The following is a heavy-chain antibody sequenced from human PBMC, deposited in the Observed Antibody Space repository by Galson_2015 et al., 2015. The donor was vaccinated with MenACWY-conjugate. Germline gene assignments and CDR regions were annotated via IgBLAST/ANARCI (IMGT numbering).Heavy chain of an antibody. CDR3: ASPILNEPGYSGYEFDY. CDR1: GFTFSAYS. D-gene: IGHD5-12*01. V-gene: IGHV3-48*04. Sequence: SLRLSCAASGFTFSAYSMNWVRQAPGKGLEWLSYISSTSSTIYYADTVKGRFTISRDNAKNSLYLQMNSLRAEDTAVYYCASPILNEPGYSGYEFDYWGQGTLVTVSS. J-gene: IGHJ4*02. CDR2: ISSTSSTI.